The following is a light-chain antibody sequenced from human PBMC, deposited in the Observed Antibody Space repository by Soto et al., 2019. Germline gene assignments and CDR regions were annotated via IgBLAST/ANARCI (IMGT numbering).Light chain of an antibody. J-gene: IGKJ2*01. Sequence: DVVMTQSPLSLPVTLGQPASISGRSSQSLVYSDGHTYLNWFQQRPGQSPRRLIYEVSNRDSGVPDRFSGSGSGTDFTLKISRVEAEYVGVYYCMQGTLWPRTFGQGNKLEIK. CDR1: QSLVYSDGHTY. CDR3: MQGTLWPRT. CDR2: EVS. V-gene: IGKV2-30*01.